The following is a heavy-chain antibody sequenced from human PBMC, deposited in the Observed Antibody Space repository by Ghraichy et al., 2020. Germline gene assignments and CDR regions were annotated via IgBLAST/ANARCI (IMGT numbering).Heavy chain of an antibody. J-gene: IGHJ6*02. CDR3: AKEKIVVVITTRPGEHGMDV. CDR1: GFTFSSYA. CDR2: ISGSGGST. Sequence: GGSLRLSCAASGFTFSSYAMSWVRQAPGKGLEWVSAISGSGGSTYYADSVKGRFTISRDNSKNTLYLQMNSLRAEDTAVYYCAKEKIVVVITTRPGEHGMDVWGQGTTVTVSS. V-gene: IGHV3-23*01. D-gene: IGHD3-22*01.